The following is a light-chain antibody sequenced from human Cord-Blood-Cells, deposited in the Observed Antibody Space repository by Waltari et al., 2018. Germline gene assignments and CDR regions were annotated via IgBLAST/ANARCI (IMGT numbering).Light chain of an antibody. CDR3: QQLNSYPIT. J-gene: IGKJ5*01. CDR2: AAS. Sequence: IQLTQSPSSLSASVGDRVTITCRASQGISSYLAWYQQKPGKAPKLLNYAASTLQSGVPARFSGSGSGTDVTRTSSSLQAEDFATYYCQQLNSYPITVGEGTRLEIK. V-gene: IGKV1-9*01. CDR1: QGISSY.